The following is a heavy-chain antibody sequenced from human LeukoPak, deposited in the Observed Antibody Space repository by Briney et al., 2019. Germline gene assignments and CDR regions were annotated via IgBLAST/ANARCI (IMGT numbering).Heavy chain of an antibody. V-gene: IGHV4-34*01. D-gene: IGHD2-21*02. CDR2: INHSGST. CDR3: ARHAVPYCGGDCPFWYFDL. CDR1: GGSFSGYY. Sequence: PSETLSLTCAVYGGSFSGYYWSWIRQPPGKGLEWIGEINHSGSTNYNPSLKSRVTISVDTSKNQFSLKLSSVTAADTAVYYCARHAVPYCGGDCPFWYFDLWGRGTLVTVSS. J-gene: IGHJ2*01.